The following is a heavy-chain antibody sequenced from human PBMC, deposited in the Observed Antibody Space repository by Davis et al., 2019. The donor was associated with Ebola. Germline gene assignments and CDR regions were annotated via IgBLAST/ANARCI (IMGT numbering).Heavy chain of an antibody. CDR2: ISWNSGSI. CDR1: GFTFDDYA. Sequence: PGGSLRLSCAASGFTFDDYAMHWFRQAPGKGLEWVSGISWNSGSIGYADSVKGRFTISRDNAKNSLYLQMNSLRAEDTAVYYCASPSFITGTPDQQNWFDPWGQGTLVTVSS. CDR3: ASPSFITGTPDQQNWFDP. J-gene: IGHJ5*02. V-gene: IGHV3-9*01. D-gene: IGHD1/OR15-1a*01.